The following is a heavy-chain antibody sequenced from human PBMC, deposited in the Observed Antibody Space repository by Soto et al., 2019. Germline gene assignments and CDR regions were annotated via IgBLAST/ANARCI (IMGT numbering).Heavy chain of an antibody. CDR2: IDPSDSYT. V-gene: IGHV5-10-1*01. Sequence: ESLKISCKGSGYSFTSYWISWVRQMPGKGLEWMGRIDPSDSYTNYSPSFQGHVTISADKSISTAYLQWSSLKASDTAMYYCARHPPAGLRYFDWLRDNWFDPWGQGTLVTVSS. CDR1: GYSFTSYW. J-gene: IGHJ5*02. D-gene: IGHD3-9*01. CDR3: ARHPPAGLRYFDWLRDNWFDP.